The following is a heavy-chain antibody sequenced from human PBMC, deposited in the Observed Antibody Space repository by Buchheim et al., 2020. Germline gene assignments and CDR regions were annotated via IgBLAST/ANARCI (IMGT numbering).Heavy chain of an antibody. CDR2: ISYDGSNK. V-gene: IGHV3-30*18. D-gene: IGHD2-21*01. CDR1: GFTFSSYG. Sequence: QVQLVESGGGVVQPGRSLRLSCAASGFTFSSYGMHWVRQAPGKGLEWVAVISYDGSNKYYADSVKGRFTISRDNSKNTLYLQMNSLRAEDTAVYYCAKEPSVIAIPGVLDYWGQGTL. CDR3: AKEPSVIAIPGVLDY. J-gene: IGHJ4*02.